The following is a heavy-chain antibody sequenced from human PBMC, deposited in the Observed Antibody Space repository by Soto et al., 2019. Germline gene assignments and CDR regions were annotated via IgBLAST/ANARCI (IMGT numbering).Heavy chain of an antibody. Sequence: SETLSLTCTVSGGSVSSGSYYWSWIRQPPGKGLEWIGYIYYSGSTNYNPSLKSRVTISVDTSKNQFSLKLSSVTAADTAVYYCARSEELEAGVPIDYWGQGTLVTVSS. CDR1: GGSVSSGSYY. D-gene: IGHD6-19*01. CDR2: IYYSGST. CDR3: ARSEELEAGVPIDY. V-gene: IGHV4-61*01. J-gene: IGHJ4*02.